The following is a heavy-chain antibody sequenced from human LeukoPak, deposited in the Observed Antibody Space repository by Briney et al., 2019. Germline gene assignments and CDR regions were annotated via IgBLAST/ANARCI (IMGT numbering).Heavy chain of an antibody. CDR3: ASSYYTYYYYYMDV. Sequence: SETLSLTCTVSGGSISSSSYYWGWIRQPPGKGLEWIGSIYYSGSTYYNPSLKSRVTISVDTSKNQFSLKLSSVTAADTAVYYCASSYYTYYYYYMDVWGKGTSVTVSS. D-gene: IGHD1-26*01. V-gene: IGHV4-39*01. J-gene: IGHJ6*03. CDR2: IYYSGST. CDR1: GGSISSSSYY.